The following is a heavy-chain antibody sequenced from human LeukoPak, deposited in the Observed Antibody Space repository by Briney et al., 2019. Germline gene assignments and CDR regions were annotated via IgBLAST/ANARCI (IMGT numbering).Heavy chain of an antibody. J-gene: IGHJ3*02. D-gene: IGHD3-22*01. V-gene: IGHV3-33*01. CDR1: GFTFNSYG. CDR3: ARGFRYYDGIDAFDI. Sequence: GGSLRLSCAASGFTFNSYGIHWVRQAPGKGLEWVAVIWYDGSSKYYADSVKGRFTISRDNSKNTLYLQVNSLRAEDTAVYYCARGFRYYDGIDAFDIWGQGTMVTVSS. CDR2: IWYDGSSK.